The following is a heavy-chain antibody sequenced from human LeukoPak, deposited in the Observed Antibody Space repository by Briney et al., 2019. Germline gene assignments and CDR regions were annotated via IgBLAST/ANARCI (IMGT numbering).Heavy chain of an antibody. Sequence: SVKVSCKASGGTFSSYAISWVRQAPGQGLEWMGRITPIFGIANYAQKFQGRVTITADKSTSTAYMELSSLRSEDTAVYYCAMGDTAMGDAFDSFDIWGQGTMVTVSS. CDR1: GGTFSSYA. J-gene: IGHJ3*02. D-gene: IGHD5-18*01. CDR2: ITPIFGIA. V-gene: IGHV1-69*04. CDR3: AMGDTAMGDAFDSFDI.